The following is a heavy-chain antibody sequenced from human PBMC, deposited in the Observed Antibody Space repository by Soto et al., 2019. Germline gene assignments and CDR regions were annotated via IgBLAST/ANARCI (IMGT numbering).Heavy chain of an antibody. CDR2: IIPIFGTA. CDR3: ARSAGGPIGTLGNFQH. J-gene: IGHJ1*01. V-gene: IGHV1-69*12. D-gene: IGHD3-10*01. CDR1: GGTFSSYA. Sequence: QVQLVQSGAEVKKPGSSVKVSCKASGGTFSSYAISWVRQAPGQGLEWMGGIIPIFGTANYAQKFQGRVTITADESTNTAYMELSSLRSEDTAVYYCARSAGGPIGTLGNFQHWGQGTLVTVSS.